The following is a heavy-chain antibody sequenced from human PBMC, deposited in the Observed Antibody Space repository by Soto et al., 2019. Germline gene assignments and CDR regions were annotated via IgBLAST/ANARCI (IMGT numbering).Heavy chain of an antibody. CDR1: GDTFSNYA. J-gene: IGHJ4*02. CDR2: ILPLLAAT. CDR3: ATNRAEDGYGFVY. V-gene: IGHV1-69*01. Sequence: QVQLVQSGAEVKKPGASVKVSCKTSGDTFSNYAINWVRQAPGQGLEWMGGILPLLAATYYAERFKGRVTISADESTNTAYMDLSSLTSEDTAVYYCATNRAEDGYGFVYGGQGTLVIVSS. D-gene: IGHD5-12*01.